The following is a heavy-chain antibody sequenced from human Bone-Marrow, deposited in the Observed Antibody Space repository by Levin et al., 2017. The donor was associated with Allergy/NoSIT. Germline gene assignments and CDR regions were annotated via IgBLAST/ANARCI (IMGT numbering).Heavy chain of an antibody. CDR1: GDSVRSDHW. Sequence: SQTLSLTCVVSGDSVRSDHWWDWVRQPPGEGLDWIGEIYHGGTTDYNPSLKSRVTLSLDQSKNQFSLNLRSVTAADTAIYYCARRRRGGDYAYYFDYWGQGILVTVSS. CDR3: ARRRRGGDYAYYFDY. D-gene: IGHD4-17*01. V-gene: IGHV4/OR15-8*02. CDR2: IYHGGTT. J-gene: IGHJ4*02.